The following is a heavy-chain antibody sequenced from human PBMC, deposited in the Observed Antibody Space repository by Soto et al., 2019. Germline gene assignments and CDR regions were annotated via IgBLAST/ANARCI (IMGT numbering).Heavy chain of an antibody. CDR2: IYPGDSDT. Sequence: GEPLTISCKDSGYSFTSYWIGWVRQMPGKGLEWMGIIYPGDSDTRYSPSFQGQVTISADKSISTAYLQWSSLKASDTAMYYCARQRYSYGPYFDYWGQGTLVTVSS. V-gene: IGHV5-51*01. D-gene: IGHD5-18*01. J-gene: IGHJ4*02. CDR3: ARQRYSYGPYFDY. CDR1: GYSFTSYW.